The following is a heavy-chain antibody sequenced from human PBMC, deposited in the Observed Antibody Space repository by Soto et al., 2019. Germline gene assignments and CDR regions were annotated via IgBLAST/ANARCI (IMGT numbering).Heavy chain of an antibody. CDR3: ASAASGSYLDFDY. Sequence: QVQLVQSGAEVKKPGSSVKVSCKASGGTFSSYAISWVRQAPGQGLEWMGGIIPIFGTANYAQKFQGRVTITEDDYTSTAYMERSSLRSEDTAVYYCASAASGSYLDFDYWGQGTLVTVSS. D-gene: IGHD1-26*01. V-gene: IGHV1-69*12. CDR2: IIPIFGTA. J-gene: IGHJ4*02. CDR1: GGTFSSYA.